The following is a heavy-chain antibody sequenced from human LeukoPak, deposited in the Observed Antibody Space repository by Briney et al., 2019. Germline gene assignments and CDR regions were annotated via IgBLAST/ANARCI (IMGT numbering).Heavy chain of an antibody. J-gene: IGHJ3*02. D-gene: IGHD2-15*01. CDR2: ISAYNGNT. CDR3: TVVVVAAKAFDI. V-gene: IGHV1-18*01. Sequence: ASVKVSCKASGYTFTSYGISWVRQAPGQGLEWMGWISAYNGNTNYAQKLQGRVTTTTDTSTSTAYMELRSLRSDDTAVYYCTVVVVAAKAFDIWGQGTMVTVSS. CDR1: GYTFTSYG.